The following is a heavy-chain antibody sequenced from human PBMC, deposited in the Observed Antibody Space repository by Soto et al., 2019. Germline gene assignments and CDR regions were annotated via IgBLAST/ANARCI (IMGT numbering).Heavy chain of an antibody. J-gene: IGHJ4*02. Sequence: GGSLRLSCAASGFTFSSYTMSWIRQAPGKGLEWVSAITDSGGITYTADSVKGRFTISRDNSKNTLYLQMNSLRVEDTAVYYCARRRDDSGSHFDSWGQGTLVTVSS. CDR3: ARRRDDSGSHFDS. CDR1: GFTFSSYT. CDR2: ITDSGGIT. D-gene: IGHD3-10*01. V-gene: IGHV3-23*01.